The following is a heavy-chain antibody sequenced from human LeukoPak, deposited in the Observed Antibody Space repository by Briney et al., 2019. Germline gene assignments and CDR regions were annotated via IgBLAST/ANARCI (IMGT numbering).Heavy chain of an antibody. J-gene: IGHJ6*04. D-gene: IGHD5-24*01. V-gene: IGHV3-23*01. CDR2: IFQGGGEI. Sequence: PGGSLRLSCAASGFTFSSFAMIWVRQPPGKGLEWVSSIFQGGGEIHYADSVRGRFTISRDNSRSTLFLQMNSLRVEDTAIYYCAKGDGYNLFNPKGKLGMDVWGKGTTVTISS. CDR1: GFTFSSFA. CDR3: AKGDGYNLFNPKGKLGMDV.